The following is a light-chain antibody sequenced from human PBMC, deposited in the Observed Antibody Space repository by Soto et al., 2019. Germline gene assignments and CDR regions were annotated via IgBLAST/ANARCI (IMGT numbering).Light chain of an antibody. V-gene: IGLV1-44*01. CDR3: AAWDASMNGWV. J-gene: IGLJ3*02. CDR2: SNN. Sequence: QAVVTQPPSASGTPGQRVTISCSGSSSNIGSNTVNWYQQLPGTTPKLLIYSNNQRPSGVPARCSGSKSGTSASLAISGLQSEAEAAYYCAAWDASMNGWVFGGGTKLTVL. CDR1: SSNIGSNT.